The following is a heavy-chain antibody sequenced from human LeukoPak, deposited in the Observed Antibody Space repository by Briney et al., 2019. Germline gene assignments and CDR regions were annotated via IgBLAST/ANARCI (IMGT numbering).Heavy chain of an antibody. CDR1: GYTFTGYY. V-gene: IGHV1-2*02. CDR3: ARDREEGPGVVVPAAIPAWYFDL. Sequence: ASVKVSCKASGYTFTGYYMHWVRQAPGQGLEWIGWINPNSGGTNYAQKFQGRVTMTRDTSISTAYMELSRLRSDDTAVYYCARDREEGPGVVVPAAIPAWYFDLWGRGTLVTVSS. J-gene: IGHJ2*01. CDR2: INPNSGGT. D-gene: IGHD2-2*02.